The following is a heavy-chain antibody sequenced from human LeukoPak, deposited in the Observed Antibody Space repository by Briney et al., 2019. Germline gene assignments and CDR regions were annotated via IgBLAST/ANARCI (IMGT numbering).Heavy chain of an antibody. V-gene: IGHV3-23*01. Sequence: PGGSLRLSCAASGFTFSSYAMSWVRQAPGKGPEWISGISGSGGSTYYADSVKGRFTISRDNSKNTLYLQMNSLRAEDTAVYYCARSYSGFFDYWGQGTLVTVSS. J-gene: IGHJ4*02. CDR3: ARSYSGFFDY. CDR1: GFTFSSYA. CDR2: ISGSGGST. D-gene: IGHD1-26*01.